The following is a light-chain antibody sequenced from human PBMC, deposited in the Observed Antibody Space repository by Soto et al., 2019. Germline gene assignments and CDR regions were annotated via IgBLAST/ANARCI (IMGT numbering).Light chain of an antibody. CDR1: SGSVSTSYY. V-gene: IGLV8-61*01. J-gene: IGLJ2*01. CDR2: STN. Sequence: QTVVTQEPSFSVSPGGTVTLTCGLSSGSVSTSYYPSWYQQTPGQAPRTLIYSTNTRSSGVPDRFSGSILGNKAALIITGAQADDESDYYCVLYMGSGISLFGGGTKVTVL. CDR3: VLYMGSGISL.